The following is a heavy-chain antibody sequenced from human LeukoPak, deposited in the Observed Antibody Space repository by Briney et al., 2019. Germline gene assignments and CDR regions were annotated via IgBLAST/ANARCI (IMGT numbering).Heavy chain of an antibody. Sequence: ASAKVSCKASGYTFTSYYMHWVRQAPGQGLEWMGIINPSGGSTSYAQKFQGRVTMTRDMSTSTVYMELSSLRSEDTAVYYCARGPRITMVRGGQWYYYMDVWGKGTTVTISS. CDR1: GYTFTSYY. V-gene: IGHV1-46*01. D-gene: IGHD3-10*01. J-gene: IGHJ6*03. CDR3: ARGPRITMVRGGQWYYYMDV. CDR2: INPSGGST.